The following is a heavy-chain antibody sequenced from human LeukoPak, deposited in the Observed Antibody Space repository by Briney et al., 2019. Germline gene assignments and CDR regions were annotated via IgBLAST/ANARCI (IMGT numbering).Heavy chain of an antibody. CDR1: GFTFNTYA. D-gene: IGHD3-3*01. V-gene: IGHV3-23*01. CDR2: ITTNGDST. Sequence: AGGSLRPSCAASGFTFNTYAMNWVRQAPGKGLEWVSGITTNGDSTYYADSVKGRFTLSRDNSKSTLYLQMNSLRAEDTAIYYCAKVANNFWSGLDYWGQGALVTVSS. CDR3: AKVANNFWSGLDY. J-gene: IGHJ4*02.